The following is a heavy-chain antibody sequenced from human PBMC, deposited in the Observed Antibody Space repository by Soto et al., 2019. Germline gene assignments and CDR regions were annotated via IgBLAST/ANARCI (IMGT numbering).Heavy chain of an antibody. CDR2: IYPGDSDT. V-gene: IGHV5-51*01. J-gene: IGHJ6*02. CDR3: ARRREFRSDYYGSGRYYYYGMDV. CDR1: GYSFTSYW. Sequence: PGASLKISCKGSGYSFTSYWIGWVRQMPGKGLEWMGIIYPGDSDTRYSPSFQGQVTISADKSISTAYLQWSSLKASDTAMYYCARRREFRSDYYGSGRYYYYGMDVWGQGTTVTVSS. D-gene: IGHD3-10*01.